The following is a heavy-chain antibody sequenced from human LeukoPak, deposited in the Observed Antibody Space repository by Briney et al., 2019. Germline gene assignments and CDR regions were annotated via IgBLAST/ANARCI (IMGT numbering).Heavy chain of an antibody. CDR1: GGTFSSYA. Sequence: GASVKVSCKASGGTFSSYAISWVRQAPGQGLEWMGRIIPILGIANYAQKFQGRVTITADKSTSTAYMELSSLRSEDTAVYYCAREVSGSYYGDNWFDPWGQGTLVTVSS. J-gene: IGHJ5*02. CDR3: AREVSGSYYGDNWFDP. V-gene: IGHV1-69*04. CDR2: IIPILGIA. D-gene: IGHD1-26*01.